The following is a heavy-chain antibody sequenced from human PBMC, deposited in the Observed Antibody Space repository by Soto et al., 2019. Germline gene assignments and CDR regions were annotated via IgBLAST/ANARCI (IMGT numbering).Heavy chain of an antibody. Sequence: GGSLRLSCAASGFTFSSYGMHWVRQAPGKGLEWVAVISYDGSNKYYADSVKGRFTISRDNSKNTLYLQMNSLRAEDTAVYYCANKEASDYWGQGTLVTVSS. CDR2: ISYDGSNK. CDR3: ANKEASDY. J-gene: IGHJ4*02. V-gene: IGHV3-30*18. CDR1: GFTFSSYG.